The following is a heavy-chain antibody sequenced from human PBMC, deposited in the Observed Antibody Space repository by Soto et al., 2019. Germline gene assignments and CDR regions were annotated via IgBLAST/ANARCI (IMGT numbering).Heavy chain of an antibody. Sequence: SVKVSCKASGGTFSSYAISWVRQAPGQGLEWMGGIIPIFGTANYAQKFQGRVTITADESTSTAYMELSSLRSEDTAVYYCARLYSNYWVERRTKSYYYYGMDVWGQGTTVTVSS. J-gene: IGHJ6*02. CDR3: ARLYSNYWVERRTKSYYYYGMDV. V-gene: IGHV1-69*13. CDR1: GGTFSSYA. CDR2: IIPIFGTA. D-gene: IGHD4-4*01.